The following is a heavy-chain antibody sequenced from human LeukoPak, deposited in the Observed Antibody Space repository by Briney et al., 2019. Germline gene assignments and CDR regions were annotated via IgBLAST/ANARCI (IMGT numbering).Heavy chain of an antibody. CDR2: INPSGGST. J-gene: IGHJ4*02. D-gene: IGHD1-1*01. V-gene: IGHV1-46*01. Sequence: MGIINPSGGSTSYAQKFQGRVTMTRDTSTSTVYMELSSLRSEDTAVYYCARGVQLERRLDYWGQGTLVTVSS. CDR3: ARGVQLERRLDY.